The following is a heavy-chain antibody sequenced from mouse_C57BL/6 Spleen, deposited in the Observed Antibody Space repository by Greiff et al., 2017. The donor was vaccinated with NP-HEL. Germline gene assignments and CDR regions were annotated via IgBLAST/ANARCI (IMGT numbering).Heavy chain of an antibody. V-gene: IGHV2-6*01. CDR2: IWGVGST. CDR3: ARSQRAMDY. D-gene: IGHD3-1*01. J-gene: IGHJ4*01. Sequence: VQGVESGPGLVAPSQSLSITCTVSGFSLTSYGVDWVRQSPGKGLEWLGVIWGVGSTNYNSALKSRLSISKDNSKSQVFLKMNSLQTDDTAMYYCARSQRAMDYWGQGTSVTVSS. CDR1: GFSLTSYG.